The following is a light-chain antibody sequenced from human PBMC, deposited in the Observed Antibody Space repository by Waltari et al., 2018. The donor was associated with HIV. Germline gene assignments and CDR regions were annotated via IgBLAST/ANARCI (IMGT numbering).Light chain of an antibody. CDR2: DDS. V-gene: IGLV3-21*02. CDR1: NIGSKS. J-gene: IGLJ2*01. CDR3: QAWDSGYVV. Sequence: SYVLTQPPSVSVAPGQTARITCGGNNIGSKSVHWYQQKPGQAPVLVVYDDSDRPSGIPERFSGSNSGNTATLTISGTQAMDEAHYYCQAWDSGYVVFGGGTKLTVL.